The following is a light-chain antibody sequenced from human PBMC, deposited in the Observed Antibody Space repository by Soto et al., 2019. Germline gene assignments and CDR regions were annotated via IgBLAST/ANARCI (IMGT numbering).Light chain of an antibody. V-gene: IGKV3-11*01. J-gene: IGKJ5*01. CDR2: DAS. Sequence: EIVLTQSPATLSLSPGERATLSCRASQSVSSYLAWYQQKPCQAPRLLIYDASNRATGIPARFSGSGSGTDFTLTISSLQSEDFAVYYCQQRSNWPPITFGQGTRLEIK. CDR1: QSVSSY. CDR3: QQRSNWPPIT.